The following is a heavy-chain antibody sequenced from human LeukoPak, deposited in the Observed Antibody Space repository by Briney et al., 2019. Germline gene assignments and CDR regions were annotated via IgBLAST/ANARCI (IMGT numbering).Heavy chain of an antibody. CDR1: GFTVSSNY. CDR3: ASMGGYDTQFDY. D-gene: IGHD5-12*01. Sequence: AGSLRLSCAASGFTVSSNYMSWVRQAPGKGLEWVSVIYSGGSTYYADSVKGRFTISRDNSKNTLYLQMNSLRAEDTAVYYCASMGGYDTQFDYWGQGTLVTVSS. V-gene: IGHV3-53*01. CDR2: IYSGGST. J-gene: IGHJ4*02.